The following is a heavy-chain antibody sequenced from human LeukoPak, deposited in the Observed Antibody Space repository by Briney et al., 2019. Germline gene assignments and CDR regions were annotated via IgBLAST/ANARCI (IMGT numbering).Heavy chain of an antibody. J-gene: IGHJ1*01. D-gene: IGHD2-21*01. V-gene: IGHV4-59*01. CDR2: IYYSENT. CDR1: GGSISTYY. CDR3: ATFRPGGYFHN. Sequence: PSETLSLTCTVSGGSISTYYWSWIRQPPGKGLEWIGYIYYSENTKYNPSLESRVTISVDTSKNQFSLKLTSVTAADTAVYYCATFRPGGYFHNWGQGTLVTDSS.